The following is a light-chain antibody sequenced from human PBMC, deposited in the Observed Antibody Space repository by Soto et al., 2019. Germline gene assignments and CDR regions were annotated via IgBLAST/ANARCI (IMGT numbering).Light chain of an antibody. CDR2: EGS. CDR3: CSFAVGSTLV. J-gene: IGLJ2*01. CDR1: SSDVGTYNL. V-gene: IGLV2-23*01. Sequence: QSVLTQPASVSGSPGQSITISCTGTSSDVGTYNLVSWHQHHPGKAPKLIIYEGSKRPSGVSNRFSGSKSGNTASLTNSGLQAEDEADYYCCSFAVGSTLVFGGGTKLTVL.